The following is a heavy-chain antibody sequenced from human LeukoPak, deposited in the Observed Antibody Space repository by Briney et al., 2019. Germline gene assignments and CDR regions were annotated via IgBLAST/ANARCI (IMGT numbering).Heavy chain of an antibody. D-gene: IGHD5-12*01. CDR2: ISSSGSTI. CDR3: ARHGLWDMATHIDY. V-gene: IGHV3-11*04. J-gene: IGHJ4*02. CDR1: GFTFSDYY. Sequence: PVGSLRLSCAASGFTFSDYYMSWIRQAPGKGLEWVSYISSSGSTIYYADSVKGRFTISRDNAKNSLYLQMNSLRAEDTAVYYCARHGLWDMATHIDYWGQGTLVTVSS.